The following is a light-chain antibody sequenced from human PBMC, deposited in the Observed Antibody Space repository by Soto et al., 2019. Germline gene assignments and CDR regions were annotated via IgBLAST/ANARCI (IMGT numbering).Light chain of an antibody. CDR1: SSDVGSHDL. V-gene: IGLV2-14*02. J-gene: IGLJ1*01. CDR2: DVS. Sequence: QSVLTQPASVSGAPGQSIAISCTGTSSDVGSHDLVSWYQQQSGKVPKLIIYDVSSRPSGVSNRFSGSKSGNTASLTISVLQAEDEADYYCSSFTITTTYVFGTGTKVTVL. CDR3: SSFTITTTYV.